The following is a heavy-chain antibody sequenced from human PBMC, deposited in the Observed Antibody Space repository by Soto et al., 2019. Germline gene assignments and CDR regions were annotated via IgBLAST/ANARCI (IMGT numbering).Heavy chain of an antibody. V-gene: IGHV1-18*01. J-gene: IGHJ6*02. Sequence: ASVKVFCKASGYTFTSYGISWVRQAPGQGLEWMGWISAYNGNTNYAQKLQGRVTMTTDTSTSTAYMELRSLRSDDTAVYYCARDPGPYDYDFWSGYSDYYYYGMDVWGQGNTVTVSS. CDR1: GYTFTSYG. CDR2: ISAYNGNT. CDR3: ARDPGPYDYDFWSGYSDYYYYGMDV. D-gene: IGHD3-3*01.